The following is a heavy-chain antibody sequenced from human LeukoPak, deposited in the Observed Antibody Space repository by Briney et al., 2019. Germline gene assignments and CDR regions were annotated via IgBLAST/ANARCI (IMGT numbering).Heavy chain of an antibody. D-gene: IGHD3-3*01. CDR3: AGVSMSLFGVVTAHFDS. CDR2: INLSGST. CDR1: GGSFSGSY. Sequence: PSETLSLTCGVSGGSFSGSYWGWIRQPPGKGLEWIGEINLSGSTNYNPTLTSLVTISLDTSKNQFSLNLRSVTTADTAVYYCAGVSMSLFGVVTAHFDSWGQGTLVAVSS. V-gene: IGHV4-34*01. J-gene: IGHJ4*02.